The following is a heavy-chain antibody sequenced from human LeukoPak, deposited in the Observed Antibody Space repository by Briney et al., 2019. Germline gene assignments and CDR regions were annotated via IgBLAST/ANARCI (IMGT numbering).Heavy chain of an antibody. CDR2: IWFDGSVK. J-gene: IGHJ4*02. Sequence: PGGSLRLSCAASGFTFNTFGMHWVRRAPGQGLGWVAAIWFDGSVKHYSDAVKGRFTISRDNSLNTLYLQMNSLRVEDTAIYYRAKDTAVQFLEPAFWGQGTLVTVSS. V-gene: IGHV3-33*06. D-gene: IGHD3-3*01. CDR1: GFTFNTFG. CDR3: AKDTAVQFLEPAF.